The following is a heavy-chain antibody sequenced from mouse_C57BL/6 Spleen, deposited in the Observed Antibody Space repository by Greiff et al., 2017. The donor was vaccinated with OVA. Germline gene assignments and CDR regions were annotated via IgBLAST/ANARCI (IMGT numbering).Heavy chain of an antibody. CDR1: GFTFTDYY. CDR3: ARSYGYDALFDC. Sequence: EVKLVESGGGLVQPGGSLSLSCAASGFTFTDYYMSWVRQPPGKALEWLGFIRNKANGYTTEYSASVKGRFTISRDNSQSILYLQMNALRAEDSATYYCARSYGYDALFDCWGQGTTLTVSS. J-gene: IGHJ2*01. D-gene: IGHD2-2*01. V-gene: IGHV7-3*01. CDR2: IRNKANGYTT.